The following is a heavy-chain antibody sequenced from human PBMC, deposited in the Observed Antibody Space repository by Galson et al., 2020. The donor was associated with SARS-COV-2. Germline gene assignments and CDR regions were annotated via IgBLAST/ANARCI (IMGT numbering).Heavy chain of an antibody. Sequence: GESLKISCAASGFRFVNYGVHWVRQAPGKGLEWVAVISYDGSDQFYGDSVKGRFTISRDNAKNTVYLQMNSLRGDDTAVYYCATPLGYCSSASCTRKSYSYGMDFWGQGTTVSISS. V-gene: IGHV3-30*03. CDR3: ATPLGYCSSASCTRKSYSYGMDF. CDR1: GFRFVNYG. CDR2: ISYDGSDQ. J-gene: IGHJ6*02. D-gene: IGHD2-2*01.